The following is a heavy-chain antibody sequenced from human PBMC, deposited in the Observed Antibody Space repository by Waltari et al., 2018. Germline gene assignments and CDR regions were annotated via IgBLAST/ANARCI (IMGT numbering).Heavy chain of an antibody. CDR2: ISSSGSTI. V-gene: IGHV3-11*01. Sequence: QVQLVESGGGLVKPGGSLRLSCAASGFPFRAPYMTWLRQAPGKGLEWVSFISSSGSTIYYADSVKGRFTISRDNAKNSLSLHMDSLRAEDTAVYYCARERRTVAGTTWGQGILVTVSS. CDR1: GFPFRAPY. D-gene: IGHD6-13*01. J-gene: IGHJ5*02. CDR3: ARERRTVAGTT.